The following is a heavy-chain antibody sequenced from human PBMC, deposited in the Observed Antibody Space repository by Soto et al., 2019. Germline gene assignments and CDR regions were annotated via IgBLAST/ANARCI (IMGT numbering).Heavy chain of an antibody. V-gene: IGHV4-34*01. CDR2: INHSGST. Sequence: SETLSLTCAVYGGSFSGYYWSWIRQPPGKGLEWIGEINHSGSTNYNPSLKSRVTISVDTSKNQFSLKLSSVTAADTAVYYCARGDNGYSSSWYFDYWGQGTLVTVSS. D-gene: IGHD6-13*01. CDR1: GGSFSGYY. J-gene: IGHJ4*02. CDR3: ARGDNGYSSSWYFDY.